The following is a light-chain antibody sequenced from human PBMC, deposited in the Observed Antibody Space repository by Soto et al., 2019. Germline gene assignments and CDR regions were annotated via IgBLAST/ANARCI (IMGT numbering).Light chain of an antibody. CDR3: QHRSNWPRA. V-gene: IGKV3-11*01. CDR2: DAS. Sequence: EIVLPQSPATLSLSPGARATLSCRASQSVSSYLAWYQQKPGQAPRLLIYDASNRATGIPARFSGSGSGTDFTVTISSLETEDFAVYYGQHRSNWPRAVGQGTKVESK. CDR1: QSVSSY. J-gene: IGKJ1*01.